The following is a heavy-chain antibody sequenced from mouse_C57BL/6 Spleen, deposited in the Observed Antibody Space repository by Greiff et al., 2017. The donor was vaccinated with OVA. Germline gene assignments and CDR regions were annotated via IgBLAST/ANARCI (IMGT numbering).Heavy chain of an antibody. V-gene: IGHV5-17*01. D-gene: IGHD2-5*01. CDR3: ARKAYYSNLYYAMDY. CDR1: GFTFSDYG. Sequence: EVQVVESGGGLVKPGGSLKLSCAASGFTFSDYGMHWVRQAPEKGLEWVAYISSGSSTIYYADTVKGRFTISRDNAKNTLFLQMTSLRSEDTAMYYCARKAYYSNLYYAMDYWGQGTSVTVSS. J-gene: IGHJ4*01. CDR2: ISSGSSTI.